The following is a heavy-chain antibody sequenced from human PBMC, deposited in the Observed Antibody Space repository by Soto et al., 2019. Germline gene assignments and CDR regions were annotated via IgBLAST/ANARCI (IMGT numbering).Heavy chain of an antibody. CDR1: GGTFSSYT. V-gene: IGHV1-69*02. Sequence: GASVKVSCKASGGTFSSYTIIWVRQAPGQGLEWMGRIIPILGIANYAQKFQGRVTITADKSTSTAYMELSSLRSEDTAVYYCARGRLCSGGSCSKDYNWFDPWGQGTLVTAPQ. CDR2: IIPILGIA. J-gene: IGHJ5*02. D-gene: IGHD2-15*01. CDR3: ARGRLCSGGSCSKDYNWFDP.